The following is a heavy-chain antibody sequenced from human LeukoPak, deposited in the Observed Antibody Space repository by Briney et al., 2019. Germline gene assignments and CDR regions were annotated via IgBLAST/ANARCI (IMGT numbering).Heavy chain of an antibody. D-gene: IGHD3-16*01. CDR3: AGATLWRNY. CDR2: INHSGST. Sequence: SETLSLTCAVYGGSFSGYYWSWIRQPPGKGLEWIGEINHSGSTSYNPSLKSRVTISVDTSKNQFSLKLSSVTAADTAVYYCAGATLWRNYWGQGTLVTVSS. V-gene: IGHV4-34*01. J-gene: IGHJ4*02. CDR1: GGSFSGYY.